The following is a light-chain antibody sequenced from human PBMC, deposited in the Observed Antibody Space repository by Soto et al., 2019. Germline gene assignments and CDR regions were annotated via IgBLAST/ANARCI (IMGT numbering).Light chain of an antibody. Sequence: EIVMTQSPATLSVSPGERATLSCRASEGISNDLAWYQQKPGQAPRLLILGASTRATGVPARFSGSGSGTDFTLTISRLEPEDFAVYYCQQYGRSPTTFGQGTKVDIK. J-gene: IGKJ1*01. CDR2: GAS. CDR1: EGISND. V-gene: IGKV3-15*01. CDR3: QQYGRSPTT.